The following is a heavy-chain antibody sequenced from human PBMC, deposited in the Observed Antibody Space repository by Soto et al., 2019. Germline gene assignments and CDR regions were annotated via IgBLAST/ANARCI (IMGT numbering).Heavy chain of an antibody. Sequence: GASVKVSCKASGGTFSSYAISWVRQAPGQGLEWMGGIIPIFGTANYAQKFQGRVTITADESTSTAYMELSSLRSEDTAVYYCARGHLLRVIKGYFDYWGQGTLVTVSS. CDR1: GGTFSSYA. D-gene: IGHD3-22*01. CDR3: ARGHLLRVIKGYFDY. J-gene: IGHJ4*02. CDR2: IIPIFGTA. V-gene: IGHV1-69*13.